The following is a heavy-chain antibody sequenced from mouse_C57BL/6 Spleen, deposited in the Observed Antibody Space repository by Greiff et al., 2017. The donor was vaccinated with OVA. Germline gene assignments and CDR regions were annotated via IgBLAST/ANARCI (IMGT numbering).Heavy chain of an antibody. CDR3: AREIYDGYTGYLDY. D-gene: IGHD2-3*01. V-gene: IGHV5-4*01. Sequence: VQLVESGGGLVKPGGSLKLSCAASGFTFSSYAMSWVRQTPEKRLEWVATISDGGSYTYYPDNVKGRFPISRDNAKNNLYLQMSHLKSEDTAMYYCAREIYDGYTGYLDYWGQGTTLTVSS. CDR2: ISDGGSYT. J-gene: IGHJ2*01. CDR1: GFTFSSYA.